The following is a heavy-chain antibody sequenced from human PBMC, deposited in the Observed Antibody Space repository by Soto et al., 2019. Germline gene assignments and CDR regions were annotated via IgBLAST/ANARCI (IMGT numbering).Heavy chain of an antibody. J-gene: IGHJ6*03. D-gene: IGHD3-3*01. Sequence: KASETLSLTCTVSGGSISSYYWSWIRQPPGKGLEWIGYIYYSGSTNYNPSLKSRVTISVDTSKNQFSLKLSSVTAADTAVYYCARQGGIDYDFWSGYYWDYYYYMDVWGKGTTVTVSS. CDR1: GGSISSYY. CDR3: ARQGGIDYDFWSGYYWDYYYYMDV. V-gene: IGHV4-59*08. CDR2: IYYSGST.